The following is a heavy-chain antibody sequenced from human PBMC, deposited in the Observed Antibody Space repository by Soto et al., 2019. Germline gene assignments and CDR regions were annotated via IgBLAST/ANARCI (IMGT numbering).Heavy chain of an antibody. CDR3: ARESGDWPLNWFDP. Sequence: GGSLRLSCAASGFNFSNHWMHWVRQRPGKGLVWVSRITSDGKSKAYAESVKGRFAISRDNAKNTLYLQMNGLTAEDTAGYYCARESGDWPLNWFDPWGLGTLVTVSS. D-gene: IGHD2-21*02. V-gene: IGHV3-74*01. CDR2: ITSDGKSK. CDR1: GFNFSNHW. J-gene: IGHJ5*02.